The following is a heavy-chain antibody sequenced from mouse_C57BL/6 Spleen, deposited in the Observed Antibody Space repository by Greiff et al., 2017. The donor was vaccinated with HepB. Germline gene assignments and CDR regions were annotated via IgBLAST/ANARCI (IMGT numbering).Heavy chain of an antibody. CDR1: GFSLTSYS. CDR3: ARHNYGSSPFDY. J-gene: IGHJ2*01. D-gene: IGHD1-1*01. Sequence: VKLVESGPGLVAPSQSLSITCTVSGFSLTSYSVHWVRQPPGKGLEWLVVIWSDGSTTYNSALKSRLSISKDNSKSQVFLKMNSHQTEDTAMYYGARHNYGSSPFDYWGQGTTLTVSS. CDR2: IWSDGST. V-gene: IGHV2-6-1*01.